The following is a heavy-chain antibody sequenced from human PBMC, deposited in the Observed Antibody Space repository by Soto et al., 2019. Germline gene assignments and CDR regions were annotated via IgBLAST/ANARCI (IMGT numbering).Heavy chain of an antibody. Sequence: QVQLQQWGAGLLKPSETLSLTCAVYGGSFSGYYWTWIRQPPGTGLEWIGDINHIGTTNYNPSLTTRVTISVATSKNQLSLNLTSVTAADTAVYYCARDKITGLFDYWGQGTLVTVSS. J-gene: IGHJ4*02. CDR2: INHIGTT. V-gene: IGHV4-34*01. CDR1: GGSFSGYY. D-gene: IGHD2-8*02. CDR3: ARDKITGLFDY.